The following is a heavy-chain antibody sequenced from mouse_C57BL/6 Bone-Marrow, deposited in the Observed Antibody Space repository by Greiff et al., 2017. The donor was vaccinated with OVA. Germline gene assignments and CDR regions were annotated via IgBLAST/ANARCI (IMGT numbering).Heavy chain of an antibody. CDR3: ARSRSNFVAWFAY. CDR1: GYTFTSYW. D-gene: IGHD2-5*01. J-gene: IGHJ3*01. CDR2: IYPGSGST. V-gene: IGHV1-55*01. Sequence: QVQLQQPGAELVKPGASVKMSCKASGYTFTSYWITWVKQRPGQGLEWIGDIYPGSGSTNYNEKFKSKATLTVDTSSSTAYMQLSSLTSKDSAVYYCARSRSNFVAWFAYWGQGTLVTVSA.